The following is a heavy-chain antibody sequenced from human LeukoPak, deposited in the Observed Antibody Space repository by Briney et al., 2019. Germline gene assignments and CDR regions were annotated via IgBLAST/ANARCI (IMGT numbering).Heavy chain of an antibody. CDR1: GGSFSGYY. Sequence: PSETLSLTCAVYGGSFSGYYWGWIRQPPGKGLEWIGKINHSGSTNYNPPLKSRVTISVDTSKNQFSLKLSSVTAADTAVYYCARGSRGNSEFDYWGQGTLVTVSS. J-gene: IGHJ4*02. D-gene: IGHD4-23*01. V-gene: IGHV4-34*01. CDR2: INHSGST. CDR3: ARGSRGNSEFDY.